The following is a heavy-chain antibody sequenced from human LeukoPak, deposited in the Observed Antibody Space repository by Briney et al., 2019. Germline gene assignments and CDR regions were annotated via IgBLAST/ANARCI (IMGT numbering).Heavy chain of an antibody. CDR1: GGSISSSSYY. Sequence: SETLSLTCTASGGSISSSSYYWGWIRQPPGKGLEWIGSIYYSGSTYYNPSLKSRVTISVDTSKNQFSLKLSSVTAADTAVYYCARVSGELGHFDYWGQGTLVTVSS. J-gene: IGHJ4*02. V-gene: IGHV4-39*07. D-gene: IGHD7-27*01. CDR3: ARVSGELGHFDY. CDR2: IYYSGST.